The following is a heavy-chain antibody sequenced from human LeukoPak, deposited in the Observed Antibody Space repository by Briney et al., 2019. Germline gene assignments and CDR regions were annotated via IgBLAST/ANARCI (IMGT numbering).Heavy chain of an antibody. Sequence: GGSLRLSCAASGFSFSSHAMSWVRQAPGKGLEWVSAISGSGGNTYYADSVKGRFTISRDNSKNTLYLQMNSLRAEDTAVYYCAARRGYDSPGFYYGMDVWGRGTTVTVSS. CDR2: ISGSGGNT. J-gene: IGHJ6*01. D-gene: IGHD5-12*01. CDR3: AARRGYDSPGFYYGMDV. CDR1: GFSFSSHA. V-gene: IGHV3-23*01.